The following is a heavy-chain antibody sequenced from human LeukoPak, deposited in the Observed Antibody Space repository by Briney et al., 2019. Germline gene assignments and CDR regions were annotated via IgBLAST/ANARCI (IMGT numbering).Heavy chain of an antibody. J-gene: IGHJ4*02. CDR1: GFTVSSNY. V-gene: IGHV3-53*01. CDR3: AKGRDSGSYGSFDY. CDR2: IYSSGIT. Sequence: GGSLGLSCAASGFTVSSNYMNWVRQAPGKGLEWVSIIYSSGITYYAESVKGRFTISRDNSKNTLFLQMNSLRAEDTAVYYCAKGRDSGSYGSFDYWGQGTLVTVSS. D-gene: IGHD1-26*01.